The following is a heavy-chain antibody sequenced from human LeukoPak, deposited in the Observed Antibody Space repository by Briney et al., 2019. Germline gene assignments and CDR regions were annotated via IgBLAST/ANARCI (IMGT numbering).Heavy chain of an antibody. CDR3: AKEVTFGGGFDY. Sequence: GGSLRLSCAASGFTFDDYTMHWVRQAPGKGLEWVSLISWDGGSTYYADSVKGRFTISRDNSKNSLYLQMNSLRTEDTALYYCAKEVTFGGGFDYWGQGTLVTVSS. J-gene: IGHJ4*02. CDR2: ISWDGGST. V-gene: IGHV3-43*01. D-gene: IGHD3-16*01. CDR1: GFTFDDYT.